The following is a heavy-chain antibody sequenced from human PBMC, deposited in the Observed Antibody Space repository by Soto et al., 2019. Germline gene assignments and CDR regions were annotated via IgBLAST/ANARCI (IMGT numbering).Heavy chain of an antibody. CDR2: ISSSSSYT. CDR3: GSTRGYSYGTYDC. J-gene: IGHJ4*02. CDR1: GFTFSDYY. Sequence: QVQLVESGGGLVKPGGSLRLSCAASGFTFSDYYMSWIRQAPGKGLEWVSYISSSSSYTNYADSVKGRFTISRDNAKNALYLQMNSLRAEDTAVYYCGSTRGYSYGTYDCWGQGTLVTVSA. D-gene: IGHD5-18*01. V-gene: IGHV3-11*05.